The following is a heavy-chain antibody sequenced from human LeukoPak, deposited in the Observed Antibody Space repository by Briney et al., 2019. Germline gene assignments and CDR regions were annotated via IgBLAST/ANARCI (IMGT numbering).Heavy chain of an antibody. D-gene: IGHD6-13*01. CDR2: INPNSGGA. CDR3: ARESAATGSYYFDY. CDR1: GRTFTDYY. Sequence: ASVKVSCKASGRTFTDYYTHWVRQAPGQGLEWMGRINPNSGGANYTQKFQGRVTMTRDTSISTAYMELSGLRSDDTAVYYCARESAATGSYYFDYWGQGILVTVSS. J-gene: IGHJ4*02. V-gene: IGHV1-2*06.